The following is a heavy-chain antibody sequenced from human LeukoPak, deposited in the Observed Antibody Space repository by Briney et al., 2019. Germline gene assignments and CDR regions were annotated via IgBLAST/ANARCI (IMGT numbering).Heavy chain of an antibody. CDR3: ARGRGVTTVTSRFDY. V-gene: IGHV4-61*02. J-gene: IGHJ4*02. Sequence: PSETLSLTCTVSGGSISSGSYYWSWIRQPAGKGLEWIWRIYTSGSTNYNPSLKSRVTISVDTSKNQFSLKLSSVTAADTAVYYCARGRGVTTVTSRFDYWGQGTLVTVSS. CDR2: IYTSGST. CDR1: GGSISSGSYY. D-gene: IGHD4-17*01.